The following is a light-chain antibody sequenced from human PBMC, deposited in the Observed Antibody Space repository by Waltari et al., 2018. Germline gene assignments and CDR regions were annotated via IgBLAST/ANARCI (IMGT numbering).Light chain of an antibody. CDR3: QQYNSYSLLS. V-gene: IGKV1-5*03. CDR1: QSISKW. CDR2: KAS. Sequence: DIHITQSPSSVAASVGDSVIFSCRASQSISKWLAWYQQKPGKAPKLLIYKASTLESGVPSRFSGSGSGTEFTLTISSLQPEDFATYYCQQYNSYSLLSFGGGTKVESK. J-gene: IGKJ4*01.